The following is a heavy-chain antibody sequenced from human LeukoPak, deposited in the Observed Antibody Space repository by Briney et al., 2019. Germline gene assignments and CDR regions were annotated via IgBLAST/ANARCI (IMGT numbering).Heavy chain of an antibody. J-gene: IGHJ4*02. Sequence: SETLSLTCTVSGGSINGGNYYWTWLRQPAGKGLEWIGRISPSGSTNHNPSLTGRVTISVDTSKNQSSLKLNFVTAADTAVYYCARVSYQEGVDYWGQGTLVTVSS. V-gene: IGHV4-61*02. CDR2: ISPSGST. CDR1: GGSINGGNYY. D-gene: IGHD2-2*01. CDR3: ARVSYQEGVDY.